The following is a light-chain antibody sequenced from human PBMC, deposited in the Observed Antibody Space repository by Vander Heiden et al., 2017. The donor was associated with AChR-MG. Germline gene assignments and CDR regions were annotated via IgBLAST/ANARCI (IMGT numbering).Light chain of an antibody. J-gene: IGKJ1*01. CDR3: QYYNYFWT. V-gene: IGKV1-5*01. CDR1: QSTGNW. Sequence: DIQVTQPPSSLSASVGDRVTITCRASQSTGNWLAWYQQKPGKAPRLLIYRASSLQSGVPSRFSGGGSGTEFTLTISSLQPDDFATYYCQYYNYFWTFGPRTRVDLK. CDR2: RAS.